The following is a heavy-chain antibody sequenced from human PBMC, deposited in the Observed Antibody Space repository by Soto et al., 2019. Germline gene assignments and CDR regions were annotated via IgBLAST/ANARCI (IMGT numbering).Heavy chain of an antibody. CDR2: IYPGDSDT. V-gene: IGHV5-51*01. CDR3: ARQSDGYLPFGYGMDV. Sequence: GESLKISCKGSGYSFPSYWIGWVRQMPGKGLEWMGIIYPGDSDTRYSPSFQGQVTISADKSISTAYLQWSSLKASDTAMYYCARQSDGYLPFGYGMDVWGQGTTVTVSS. J-gene: IGHJ6*02. CDR1: GYSFPSYW. D-gene: IGHD2-15*01.